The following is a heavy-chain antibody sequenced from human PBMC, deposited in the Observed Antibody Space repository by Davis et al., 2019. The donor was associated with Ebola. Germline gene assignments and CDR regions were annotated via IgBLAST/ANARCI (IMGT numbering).Heavy chain of an antibody. J-gene: IGHJ6*02. CDR2: ISSYNGNT. D-gene: IGHD3-9*01. CDR1: GYTFTTYV. Sequence: ASVQVSCKASGYTFTTYVTSWVPQAPGQGLEWMGWISSYNGNTNYAQKLQGRVTMITDTSTSTAYIGLRSLRSDDTAVYYCARDLSDIFFYGMDVWGQWTTVTVSS. V-gene: IGHV1-18*04. CDR3: ARDLSDIFFYGMDV.